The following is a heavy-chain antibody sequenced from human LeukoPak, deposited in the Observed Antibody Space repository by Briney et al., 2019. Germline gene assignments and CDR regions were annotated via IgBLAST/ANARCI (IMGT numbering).Heavy chain of an antibody. CDR1: GFTFNSYS. CDR2: VSTSSSYI. J-gene: IGHJ4*02. Sequence: PGGSLRLSCAASGFTFNSYSMKWVRQAPGKGLEWVSSVSTSSSYIYYADSVKGRFTISRDNAKNSLYLQMNSLRAEDTAVYYCAREKVVDAMPGYWGQGTLVTVSS. V-gene: IGHV3-21*06. CDR3: AREKVVDAMPGY. D-gene: IGHD2-15*01.